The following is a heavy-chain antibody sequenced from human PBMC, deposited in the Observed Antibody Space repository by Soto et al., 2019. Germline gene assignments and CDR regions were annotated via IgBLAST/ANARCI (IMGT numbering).Heavy chain of an antibody. J-gene: IGHJ4*02. Sequence: QVQLVQSGAEVKKPGSSVKVTCKTPGGTFSSYSVSWVRQAPGQGLEWMGGNIPIFGIPTYAQKFQVRVTISADESTRTASMMLTGLRSQDTAIYYSSSGPGYNVSSLDYWGQGTLVTVPS. D-gene: IGHD6-25*01. CDR2: NIPIFGIP. CDR3: SSGPGYNVSSLDY. CDR1: GGTFSSYS. V-gene: IGHV1-69*01.